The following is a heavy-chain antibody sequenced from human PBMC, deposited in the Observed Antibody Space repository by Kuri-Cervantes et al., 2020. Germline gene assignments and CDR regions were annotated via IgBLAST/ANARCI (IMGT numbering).Heavy chain of an antibody. D-gene: IGHD3-3*01. CDR1: GYTFTSYD. V-gene: IGHV1-2*02. J-gene: IGHJ4*02. CDR3: ARAQGRLYDFWGGSLFDY. CDR2: MNPNSGGT. Sequence: ASVKVSCKASGYTFTSYDINWVRQATGQGLEWMGWMNPNSGGTNYAQKFQGRVTMTRDTSISTAYMELSRLRSDDTAVYYCARAQGRLYDFWGGSLFDYWGQGTLVTVSS.